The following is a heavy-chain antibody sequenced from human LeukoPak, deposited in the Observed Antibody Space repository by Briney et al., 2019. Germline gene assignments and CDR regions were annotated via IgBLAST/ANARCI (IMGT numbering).Heavy chain of an antibody. Sequence: GGSLRLSCAASGFTFSSYGMHWVRQAPGKGLEWVAVISYDGSNKYYADSVKGRFTISRDNSKNTLYLQMNSLRAEDTAVYCCAKDSAAGLYYYYGMDVWGQGTTVTVSS. CDR1: GFTFSSYG. CDR3: AKDSAAGLYYYYGMDV. CDR2: ISYDGSNK. D-gene: IGHD6-25*01. V-gene: IGHV3-30*18. J-gene: IGHJ6*02.